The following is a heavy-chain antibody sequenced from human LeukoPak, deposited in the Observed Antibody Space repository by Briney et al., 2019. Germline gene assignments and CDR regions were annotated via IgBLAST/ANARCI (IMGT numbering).Heavy chain of an antibody. CDR2: IYPGDSDT. D-gene: IGHD2-2*01. CDR3: ARQLVVPAATYYFDY. V-gene: IGHV5-51*01. Sequence: PGESLEISCKGSGYSFTCYWIGWVRQMPGKSLEWMGIIYPGDSDTRYSPSFQGQVTISADKSISTAYLQRSSLKASDTAMYYCARQLVVPAATYYFDYWGQGTLVTVSS. J-gene: IGHJ4*02. CDR1: GYSFTCYW.